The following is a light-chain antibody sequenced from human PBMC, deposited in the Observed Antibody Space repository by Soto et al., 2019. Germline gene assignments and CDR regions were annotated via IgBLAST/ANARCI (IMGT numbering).Light chain of an antibody. CDR2: LGS. CDR1: QSLLHSNGYNF. CDR3: MQAIQSPRT. V-gene: IGKV2-28*01. Sequence: DIVMTQSPLSLPVTPGEAASISCRSSQSLLHSNGYNFLDWYLQKPGQSPQILINLGSNRSSGVPDRFSGSGSGTDVTLKISRVEAEDVGVYYCMQAIQSPRTFGQGTKVEIK. J-gene: IGKJ1*01.